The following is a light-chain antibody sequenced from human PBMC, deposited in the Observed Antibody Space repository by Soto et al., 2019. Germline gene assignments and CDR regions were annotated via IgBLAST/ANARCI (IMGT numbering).Light chain of an antibody. Sequence: DIQLTQSPSFLSASVGDRVTITCRASQGISSYLVWYQQKPGKAPTLLIYAASTLQSGVPSRFSGSGSGTVCTLTLSRQQPEDFATYCCQLLNSEPLTFGQGTKVEIK. J-gene: IGKJ1*01. CDR2: AAS. CDR3: QLLNSEPLT. CDR1: QGISSY. V-gene: IGKV1-9*01.